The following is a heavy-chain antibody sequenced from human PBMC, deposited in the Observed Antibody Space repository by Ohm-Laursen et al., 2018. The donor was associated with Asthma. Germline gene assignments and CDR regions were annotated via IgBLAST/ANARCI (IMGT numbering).Heavy chain of an antibody. CDR3: ARDLRGYSSGLIY. Sequence: SLRLSCAASGFIFSSYGMHWVRQAPGKGLEWVSLIWYDGSSEYSEDSVKGRFTISRDNAKNSLYLQMNSLRAEDTAVYYCARDLRGYSSGLIYWGQGTLVTVSS. D-gene: IGHD6-19*01. CDR2: IWYDGSSE. V-gene: IGHV3-33*01. CDR1: GFIFSSYG. J-gene: IGHJ4*02.